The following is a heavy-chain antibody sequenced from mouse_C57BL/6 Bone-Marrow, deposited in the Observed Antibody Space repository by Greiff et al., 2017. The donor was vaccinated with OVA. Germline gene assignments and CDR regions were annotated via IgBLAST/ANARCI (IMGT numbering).Heavy chain of an antibody. CDR2: IYPGSGDT. D-gene: IGHD2-3*01. CDR3: ARGGNDGYH. CDR1: GYTFTSYW. Sequence: QVQLQQSGAELARPGASVKLSCKASGYTFTSYWISWVKQRTGQGLEWIGEIYPGSGDTNYNEKFKGKATLTADKSSSTAYMELRSLTSEDSAVYFCARGGNDGYHWGQGTTLTVSS. V-gene: IGHV1-81*01. J-gene: IGHJ2*01.